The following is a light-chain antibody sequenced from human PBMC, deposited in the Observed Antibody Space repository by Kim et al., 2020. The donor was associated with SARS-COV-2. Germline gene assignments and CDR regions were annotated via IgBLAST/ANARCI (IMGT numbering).Light chain of an antibody. CDR1: SSDIGHYDY. Sequence: QSALTQPASVSGSPGQSITISCTGTSSDIGHYDYVSWYQQDPGKAPKLLIYDVSKRPSGVSDRFSGSKSGNTASLTISGLQAEDEADYYCSSYTYSSTLLFGRGTQLTVL. V-gene: IGLV2-14*01. CDR3: SSYTYSSTLL. CDR2: DVS. J-gene: IGLJ2*01.